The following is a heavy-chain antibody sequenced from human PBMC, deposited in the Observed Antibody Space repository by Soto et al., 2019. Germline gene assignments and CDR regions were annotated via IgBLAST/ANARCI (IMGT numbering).Heavy chain of an antibody. Sequence: SGPTLVNPTQTLTLTCTFSGFSLSINGMGEGKIRQPPGKALEWLAVIYWDDDKHYSPSLRSRLTITKDTSKNKVVLTMTNLDPVDTATYYCAHIRSGSWFDPWGQGTLVTVSS. J-gene: IGHJ5*02. CDR3: AHIRSGSWFDP. V-gene: IGHV2-5*02. CDR1: GFSLSINGMG. D-gene: IGHD3-10*01. CDR2: IYWDDDK.